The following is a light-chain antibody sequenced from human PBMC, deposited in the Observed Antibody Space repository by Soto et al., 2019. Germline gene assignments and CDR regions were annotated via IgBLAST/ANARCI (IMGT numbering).Light chain of an antibody. J-gene: IGLJ3*02. CDR3: QTWGTGEV. CDR1: SGHSNFA. V-gene: IGLV4-69*01. Sequence: QPVLTQSPSASASLGASVNLTCTLSSGHSNFAIAWHQQQSEKGPRYLMKVNSDGSHTKGDGIPDRFSGSRCGAERYLTISRLQSEDEADYYCQTWGTGEVFGGGTKVTVL. CDR2: VNSDGSH.